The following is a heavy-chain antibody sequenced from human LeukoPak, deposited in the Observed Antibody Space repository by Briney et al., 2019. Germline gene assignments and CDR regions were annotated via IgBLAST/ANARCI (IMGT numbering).Heavy chain of an antibody. D-gene: IGHD3-3*01. Sequence: PSETLSLTCAVYGGSFSGYYWSWIRQPPGKGLEWFGEINHSGSTNYNPSLKSRVTISVDTSKNQFSLKLSSVTAADTAVYYCARTLQDDFWSGYSRYYYYYMDVWGKGTTVTVSS. CDR3: ARTLQDDFWSGYSRYYYYYMDV. V-gene: IGHV4-34*01. CDR1: GGSFSGYY. CDR2: INHSGST. J-gene: IGHJ6*03.